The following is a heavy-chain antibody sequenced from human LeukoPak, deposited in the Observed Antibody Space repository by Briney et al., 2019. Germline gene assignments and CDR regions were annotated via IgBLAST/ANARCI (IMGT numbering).Heavy chain of an antibody. V-gene: IGHV3-11*05. CDR2: TSSSSSYT. D-gene: IGHD3-10*01. CDR3: ARVLRAKKYYYGSGSPPGFDP. CDR1: GFTFSDYY. J-gene: IGHJ5*02. Sequence: GGSLRLSCAASGFTFSDYYMSWIRQAPGKGLEWVSYTSSSSSYTNYADSVKGRFTISRDNAKNSLYLQMNSLRAEDTAVYYCARVLRAKKYYYGSGSPPGFDPWGQGTLVTVSS.